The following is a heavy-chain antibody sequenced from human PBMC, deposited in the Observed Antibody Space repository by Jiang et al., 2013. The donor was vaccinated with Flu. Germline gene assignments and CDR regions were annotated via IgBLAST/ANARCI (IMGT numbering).Heavy chain of an antibody. V-gene: IGHV1-3*01. J-gene: IGHJ4*02. CDR3: ARGGDRSITIFGVVITHFDY. CDR1: A. CDR2: STLAMVT. Sequence: AMHWCARPPDKGLSGWDGSTLAMVTQNNSQKFQGRVTITRDTSASTAYMELSSLRSEDTAVYYCARGGDRSITIFGVVITHFDYWGQGTLVTVSS. D-gene: IGHD3-3*01.